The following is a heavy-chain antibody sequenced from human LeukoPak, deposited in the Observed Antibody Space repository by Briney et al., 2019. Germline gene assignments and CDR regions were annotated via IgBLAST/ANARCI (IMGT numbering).Heavy chain of an antibody. CDR1: GGTFSSYA. Sequence: CSVNVSCKASGGTFSSYAISWVRQAPGQGLEWMGGIIPIFGTANYAQKFQGRVTITADESTSTAYMELSSLRSEDTAVYYCASPSIAVAATGYYYGMDVWGQGTTVTVSS. CDR2: IIPIFGTA. J-gene: IGHJ6*02. CDR3: ASPSIAVAATGYYYGMDV. V-gene: IGHV1-69*13. D-gene: IGHD6-19*01.